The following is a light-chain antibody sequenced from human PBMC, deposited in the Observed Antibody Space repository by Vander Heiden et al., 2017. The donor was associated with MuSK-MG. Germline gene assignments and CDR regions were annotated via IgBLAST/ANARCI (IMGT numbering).Light chain of an antibody. J-gene: IGKJ4*01. V-gene: IGKV3-15*01. CDR3: QHDECWPLT. CDR2: GAS. CDR1: QSVRDR. Sequence: EIVMTQSPATLSVSPGERATLSCRASQSVRDRLAWYQHQPGQAPRLLIYGASTRATGIPARFSGSGSGTEFTLTISSLQSEDFAVYYCQHDECWPLTFGRGTKVEIK.